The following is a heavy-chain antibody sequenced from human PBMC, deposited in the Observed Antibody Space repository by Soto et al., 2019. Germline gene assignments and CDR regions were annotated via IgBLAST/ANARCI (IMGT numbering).Heavy chain of an antibody. J-gene: IGHJ4*02. CDR2: ISVYDGKT. Sequence: QVPLVQSGAEVKEPGASVRLSCEASGYTFTNYGINWVRQAPGQGLEWMGWISVYDGKTNFPQNFQGRVTMTTDTFTSTAYMELWSLTSDDTAMYYCARVGGVKGYHYVDAFDYWGQGTLVTVSS. V-gene: IGHV1-18*01. CDR3: ARVGGVKGYHYVDAFDY. D-gene: IGHD4-17*01. CDR1: GYTFTNYG.